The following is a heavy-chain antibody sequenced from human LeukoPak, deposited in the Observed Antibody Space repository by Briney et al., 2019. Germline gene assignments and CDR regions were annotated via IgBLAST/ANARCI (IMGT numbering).Heavy chain of an antibody. D-gene: IGHD2/OR15-2a*01. Sequence: GGSLRLSCAASGFTSSHHGMNWVRQAPGKGLEWVSGVGPSGARTYYADSVKGRFTVSRDNSKNMVFLQMNSLRAEDTAVYYCAKNHDSNTYHTDDAFDVWGQGTMVTVSS. CDR2: VGPSGART. CDR1: GFTSSHHG. V-gene: IGHV3-23*01. CDR3: AKNHDSNTYHTDDAFDV. J-gene: IGHJ3*01.